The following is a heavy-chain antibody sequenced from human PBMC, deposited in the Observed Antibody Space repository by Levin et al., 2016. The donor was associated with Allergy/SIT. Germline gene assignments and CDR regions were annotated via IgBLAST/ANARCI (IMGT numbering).Heavy chain of an antibody. V-gene: IGHV3-23*01. D-gene: IGHD6-19*01. CDR3: AKDTGWSVNWFDP. Sequence: GESLKISCAASGFTFSSYAMSWVRQAPGKGLEWVSAISGSGGSTYYADSVKGRFTISRDNSKNTLYLQMNSLRAEDTAVYYCAKDTGWSVNWFDPWGQGTLVTVSS. CDR2: ISGSGGST. CDR1: GFTFSSYA. J-gene: IGHJ5*02.